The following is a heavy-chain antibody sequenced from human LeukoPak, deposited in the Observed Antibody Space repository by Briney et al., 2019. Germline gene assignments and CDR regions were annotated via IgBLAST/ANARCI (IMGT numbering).Heavy chain of an antibody. CDR1: GYTFTGYY. CDR2: INPNSGGT. D-gene: IGHD4/OR15-4a*01. V-gene: IGHV1-2*02. J-gene: IGHJ3*02. CDR3: AREFPLTSAFDI. Sequence: GASVKVSCKASGYTFTGYYMHWVRQAPGQGLEWMGWINPNSGGTNYAQKFQGRVTMTRDTSISTAYMELGRLRSDDTAVYYCAREFPLTSAFDIWGQGTMVTVSS.